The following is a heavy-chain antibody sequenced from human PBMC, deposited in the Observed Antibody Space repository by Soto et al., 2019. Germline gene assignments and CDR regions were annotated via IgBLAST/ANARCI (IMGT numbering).Heavy chain of an antibody. D-gene: IGHD3-3*01. V-gene: IGHV1-2*02. CDR2: INPNSGGT. J-gene: IGHJ5*02. CDR1: GYTFTGYY. Sequence: QVQLVQSGAEVKKPGASVKVSCKASGYTFTGYYMHWVRQAPGQGLEWMGWINPNSGGTNYAQKFQGRVTMTRDTSNSTADMELSRLRSDDTAVYYCARDSEAGITIFGVVIIHNWFDPWGQGTLVTVSS. CDR3: ARDSEAGITIFGVVIIHNWFDP.